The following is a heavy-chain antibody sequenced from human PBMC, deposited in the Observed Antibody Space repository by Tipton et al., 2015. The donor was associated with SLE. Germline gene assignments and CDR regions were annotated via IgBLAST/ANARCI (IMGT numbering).Heavy chain of an antibody. CDR3: ARHWRAATEPGFDP. CDR1: GGSFSGYY. V-gene: IGHV4-59*08. D-gene: IGHD2-15*01. J-gene: IGHJ5*02. CDR2: IYYSGST. Sequence: LRLSCAVYGGSFSGYYWSWIRQPPGKGLEWIGYIYYSGSTNYNPSLKSRVTISVDTSKNQFSLKLSSVTAADTAVYYCARHWRAATEPGFDPWGQGTLVTVSS.